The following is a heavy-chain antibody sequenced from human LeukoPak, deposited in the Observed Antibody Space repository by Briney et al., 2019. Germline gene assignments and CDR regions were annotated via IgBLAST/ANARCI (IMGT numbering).Heavy chain of an antibody. V-gene: IGHV3-9*01. CDR3: AKVQSVVTGGFDY. J-gene: IGHJ4*02. Sequence: PGRPLGLSCAASGFTFDDYAMHWVRQAPGKGLEWVSGISWNSGSIGYADSVKGRFTISRDNAKNSLYLQMNSLRAEDTALYYCAKVQSVVTGGFDYWGQGTLVTVSS. CDR1: GFTFDDYA. CDR2: ISWNSGSI. D-gene: IGHD4-23*01.